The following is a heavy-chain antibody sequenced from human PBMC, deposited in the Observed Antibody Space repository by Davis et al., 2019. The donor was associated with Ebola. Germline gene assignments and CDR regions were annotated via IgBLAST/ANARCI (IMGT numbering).Heavy chain of an antibody. Sequence: AASVKVSCKASGYTFTSYGISWMRQAPGQGLEWMGRIIPILGIANYAQKFQGRVTITADKSTSTAYMELSSLRSEDTAVYYCARGASWGSGSYINYWGQGTLVTVSS. CDR2: IIPILGIA. CDR3: ARGASWGSGSYINY. CDR1: GYTFTSYG. V-gene: IGHV1-69*04. D-gene: IGHD3-10*01. J-gene: IGHJ4*02.